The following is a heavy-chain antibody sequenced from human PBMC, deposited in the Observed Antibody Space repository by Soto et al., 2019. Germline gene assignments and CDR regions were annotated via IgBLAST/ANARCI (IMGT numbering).Heavy chain of an antibody. CDR2: ISAYNGNT. V-gene: IGHV1-18*01. Sequence: QVQLVQSGAEVKKPGASVKVSCKASGYTFTSYGISWVRQAPGQGLEWMGWISAYNGNTNYAQKLQGRVTMTTDTLTSKAYRELQSLRTDDPAVYYWAGEKAGIMVRGVVRPCESWCQGTMVTVSS. CDR1: GYTFTSYG. CDR3: AGEKAGIMVRGVVRPCES. J-gene: IGHJ3*02. D-gene: IGHD3-10*01.